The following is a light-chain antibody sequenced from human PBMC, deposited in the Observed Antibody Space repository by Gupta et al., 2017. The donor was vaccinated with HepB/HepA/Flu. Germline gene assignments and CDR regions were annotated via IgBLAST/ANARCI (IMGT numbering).Light chain of an antibody. V-gene: IGLV3-25*02. J-gene: IGLJ1*01. CDR2: KDT. CDR3: HSADSTGTHQV. Sequence: SSELTQPPSMSVSPGQTARITCSGDALPKQYAYWFQQKAGQAPVMLIFKDTERASGIPDRFSGSSSGTTVTLTITEVQAEEEADYYCHSADSTGTHQVFGAGTKVTVL. CDR1: ALPKQY.